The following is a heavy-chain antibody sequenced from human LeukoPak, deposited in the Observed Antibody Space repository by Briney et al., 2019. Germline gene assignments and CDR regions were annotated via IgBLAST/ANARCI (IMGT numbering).Heavy chain of an antibody. CDR3: ARLQYCSGTSCYWFDP. D-gene: IGHD2-2*01. J-gene: IGHJ5*02. CDR1: GGSISSGLYS. Sequence: SQTLSLTCDVSGGSISSGLYSWSWIRQPLGKGLEWIGYIYHTGSTCYNPSLKSRVTISVDTSKNQFSLRLSSVTAADTAVYYCARLQYCSGTSCYWFDPWGQGTLVTVSS. CDR2: IYHTGST. V-gene: IGHV4-30-2*01.